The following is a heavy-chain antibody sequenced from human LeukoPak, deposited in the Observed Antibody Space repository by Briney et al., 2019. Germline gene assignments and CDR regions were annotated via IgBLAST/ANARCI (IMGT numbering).Heavy chain of an antibody. CDR2: IRYDGSNK. D-gene: IGHD5-12*01. CDR3: AKAGYSGYDYDYYYYYMDV. V-gene: IGHV3-30*02. J-gene: IGHJ6*03. CDR1: GFTFSSYG. Sequence: GGSLRLSCAASGFTFSSYGMHWVRQAPGKGLEWVSFIRYDGSNKLYADSVKGRFTISRDNSKNTLYLQMNSLRGEDTAVYYCAKAGYSGYDYDYYYYYMDVWGKGTTVTVS.